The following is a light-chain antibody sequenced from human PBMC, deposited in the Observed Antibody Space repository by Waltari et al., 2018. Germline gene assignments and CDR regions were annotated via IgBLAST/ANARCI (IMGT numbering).Light chain of an antibody. Sequence: QSVLIQPPSASGTPGQRVTISCSGSSSNIGSNYLCWYQQLPGAAPKLLLFRDNQRPSGVPDRFSASKFGTSASLAISGRRSEDEADYVCSTWDDSLSAWVFGGGTKLTVL. CDR3: STWDDSLSAWV. V-gene: IGLV1-47*01. CDR2: RDN. J-gene: IGLJ3*02. CDR1: SSNIGSNY.